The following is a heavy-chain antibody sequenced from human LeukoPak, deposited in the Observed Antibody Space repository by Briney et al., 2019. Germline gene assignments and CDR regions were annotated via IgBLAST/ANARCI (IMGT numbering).Heavy chain of an antibody. V-gene: IGHV1-24*01. CDR3: AEGRSSWNNWFDP. CDR2: FDPEDGET. J-gene: IGHJ5*02. D-gene: IGHD6-13*01. CDR1: GYTLTELS. Sequence: ASVKVSCKVSGYTLTELSMHWVRQAPGKGLEWMGGFDPEDGETIYAQKFQGRVTMTEDTSTDTAYMELSNLTSEDTAVYYCAEGRSSWNNWFDPWGQGTLVTVSS.